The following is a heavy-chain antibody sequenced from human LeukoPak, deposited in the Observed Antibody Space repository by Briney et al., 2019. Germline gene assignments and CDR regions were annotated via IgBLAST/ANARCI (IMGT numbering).Heavy chain of an antibody. CDR3: ARVLVREWFGDTISDY. CDR2: ISSSGSTI. V-gene: IGHV3-11*01. Sequence: GGSLRLSCVASGFTFSDYYMSWIRQAPGKGLEWVSYISSSGSTIYYADSVKGRFTISRDNAKNSLYLQMNSLRAEDTAVYYCARVLVREWFGDTISDYWGQGTLVTVSS. J-gene: IGHJ4*02. CDR1: GFTFSDYY. D-gene: IGHD3-10*01.